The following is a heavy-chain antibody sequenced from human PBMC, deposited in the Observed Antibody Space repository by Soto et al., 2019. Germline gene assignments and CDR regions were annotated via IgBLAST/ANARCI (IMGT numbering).Heavy chain of an antibody. V-gene: IGHV4-31*03. CDR1: GGPISSGYY. CDR3: ARAPGDYFDY. J-gene: IGHJ4*02. Sequence: QVQLQESGPGLVKPSQTLSLTCTVSGGPISSGYYWSWIRQHPGKGLEWIGYIYYSGSTYYNPSLKSRVTISVDTSKNQFSLKLSSVTAADTAVHYCARAPGDYFDYWGQGTLVTVSS. CDR2: IYYSGST.